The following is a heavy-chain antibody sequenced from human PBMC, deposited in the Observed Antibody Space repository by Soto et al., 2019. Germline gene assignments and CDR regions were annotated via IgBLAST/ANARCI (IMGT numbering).Heavy chain of an antibody. CDR2: ISAHNGNT. D-gene: IGHD6-13*01. CDR3: ARGSYISSWYSLDY. V-gene: IGHV1-18*04. Sequence: GASVKVSCKASGYTFTSYGISWVRQAPGQGLEWMGWISAHNGNTDYAQKFQGRVTMTTDTSTSTASIELRSLRSDDTAVYYCARGSYISSWYSLDYWGQGTLVTVSS. J-gene: IGHJ4*02. CDR1: GYTFTSYG.